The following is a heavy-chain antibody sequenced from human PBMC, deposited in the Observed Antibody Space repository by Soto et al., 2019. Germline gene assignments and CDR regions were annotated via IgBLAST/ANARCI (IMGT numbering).Heavy chain of an antibody. V-gene: IGHV3-23*01. CDR1: GFTFSSYA. J-gene: IGHJ1*01. CDR3: ANFYHYDMLTGSTEH. Sequence: EVQLLESGGGLVQPGGSLRLSCAASGFTFSSYAMSWVRQAPGKGLEWVSAISGSGGSTYYADSVKGRFTISRDNSKNTLYLQMNSLRAEDTAVYYCANFYHYDMLTGSTEHWGQGTLVTVSS. D-gene: IGHD3-9*01. CDR2: ISGSGGST.